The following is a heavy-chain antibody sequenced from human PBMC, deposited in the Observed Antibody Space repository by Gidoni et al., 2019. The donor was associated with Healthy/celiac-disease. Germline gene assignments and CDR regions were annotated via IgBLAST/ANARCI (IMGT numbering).Heavy chain of an antibody. CDR2: IKSKTDGGTT. J-gene: IGHJ4*02. V-gene: IGHV3-15*01. D-gene: IGHD3-9*01. CDR1: GFTFSNAW. CDR3: TTDKLRYFDCFDY. Sequence: AASGFTFSNAWMSWVRQAPGKGLEWVGRIKSKTDGGTTDYAAPVKGRFTISRDDSKNTLYLQMNSLKTEDTAVYYCTTDKLRYFDCFDYWGQGTLVTVSS.